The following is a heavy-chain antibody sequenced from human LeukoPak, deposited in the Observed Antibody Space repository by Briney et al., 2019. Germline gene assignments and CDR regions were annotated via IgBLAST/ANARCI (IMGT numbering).Heavy chain of an antibody. V-gene: IGHV1-18*01. CDR1: DYTFTSYG. D-gene: IGHD6-13*01. CDR2: ISAYNGNT. Sequence: ASVKVSCKASDYTFTSYGISWVRQAPGQGLEWMGWISAYNGNTNYAQKFQGRVTVTTDTSTSTAYMELRSLRSDDTAVYYCARVEEQQLVHWFDPWGQGTLVTVSS. J-gene: IGHJ5*02. CDR3: ARVEEQQLVHWFDP.